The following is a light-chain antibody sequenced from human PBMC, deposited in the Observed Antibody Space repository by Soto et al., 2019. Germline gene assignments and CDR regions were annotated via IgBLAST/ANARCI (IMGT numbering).Light chain of an antibody. CDR3: AVWDDSLNGPG. CDR1: RSNIGSYY. J-gene: IGLJ2*01. Sequence: QSVLTQPPSAAGAPGQRVTISCSGSRSNIGSYYVSWYQQLPGMAPKLLIYKNNQRPSGVPDRFSGSKSGTSASLAISGLRSEDEADYYCAVWDDSLNGPGFGGGTKLTVL. V-gene: IGLV1-47*01. CDR2: KNN.